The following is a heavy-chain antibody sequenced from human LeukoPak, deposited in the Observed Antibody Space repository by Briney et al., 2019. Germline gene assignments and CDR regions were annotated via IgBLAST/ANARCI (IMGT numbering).Heavy chain of an antibody. J-gene: IGHJ2*01. Sequence: SLKVSCKASGGTFSSHATSWVRQTPGQGLGWMGRIIPILGIINYAQKFQGRVTITADTSTRTAYMELSSLRSEDTAVYYCAGPLKSIAARYFDLWGRGTLVTVSA. V-gene: IGHV1-69*04. CDR1: GGTFSSHA. D-gene: IGHD6-6*01. CDR2: IIPILGII. CDR3: AGPLKSIAARYFDL.